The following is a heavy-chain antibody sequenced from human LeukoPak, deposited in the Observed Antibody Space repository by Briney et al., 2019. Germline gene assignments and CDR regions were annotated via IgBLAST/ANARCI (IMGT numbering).Heavy chain of an antibody. D-gene: IGHD6-19*01. J-gene: IGHJ3*02. CDR2: ISSAGPSI. V-gene: IGHV3-48*03. CDR1: GFIFSSYE. Sequence: GGSLRLSCAASGFIFSSYEMNWVRQAPGKGLERVSYISSAGPSIFYADSVKGRFTISRDNAKNSLYLQMNSLRAEDTAVYFCAREGIVVADDAFDIWGQGTMVTVSS. CDR3: AREGIVVADDAFDI.